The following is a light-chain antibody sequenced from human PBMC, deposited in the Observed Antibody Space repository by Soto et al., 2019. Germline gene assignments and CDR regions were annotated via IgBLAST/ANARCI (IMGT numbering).Light chain of an antibody. V-gene: IGLV1-40*01. CDR3: QSYDSSLSGYVV. CDR1: SSNIGAGYD. J-gene: IGLJ2*01. CDR2: GNS. Sequence: QSVLTQPPSVSGAPGQRVTISCTGSSSNIGAGYDVHWYQQLPGTAPKLFIYGNSNRPSGVPDRFSGSKSDTSASLAITGLQAEDEADYYCQSYDSSLSGYVVFGGGTKLTVL.